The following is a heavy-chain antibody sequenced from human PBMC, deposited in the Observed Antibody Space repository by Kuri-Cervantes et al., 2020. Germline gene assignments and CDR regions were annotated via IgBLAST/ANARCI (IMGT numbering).Heavy chain of an antibody. Sequence: GESLKISCVASGFTFSNFDIHWVRQTTGKGLEWVAGLTPTNDENFLPSVKGRFTISRENAKNSLYLQMDSLRAGDTAVYYCAREYGEPGHWYFDLWGRGTLVTVSS. V-gene: IGHV3-13*01. CDR1: GFTFSNFD. CDR3: AREYGEPGHWYFDL. J-gene: IGHJ2*01. CDR2: LTPTNDE. D-gene: IGHD3-10*01.